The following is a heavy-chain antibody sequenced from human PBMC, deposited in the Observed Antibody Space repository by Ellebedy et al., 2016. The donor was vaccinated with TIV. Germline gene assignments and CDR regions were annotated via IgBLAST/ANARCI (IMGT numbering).Heavy chain of an antibody. CDR2: MSYSGST. D-gene: IGHD4-23*01. Sequence: MPGGSLRLSCAASGFTVSSSYMTWVRQAPGKGLEWIGTMSYSGSTYYNPSLKSRVTISVDTSKNKFSLKPNSVTAADTAVYYCARGGAGGYWYFDLWGRGTLVTVSS. V-gene: IGHV4-39*07. CDR3: ARGGAGGYWYFDL. CDR1: GFTVSSSY. J-gene: IGHJ2*01.